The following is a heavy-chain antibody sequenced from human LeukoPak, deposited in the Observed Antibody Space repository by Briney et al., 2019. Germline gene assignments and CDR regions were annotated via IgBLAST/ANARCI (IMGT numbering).Heavy chain of an antibody. V-gene: IGHV3-7*01. CDR3: AREYTPHYYDSSGKFDY. CDR2: IKQDGSEK. Sequence: GGSLRLSCAASGFTFSSYWMSWVRQAPGKGLEWVANIKQDGSEKYYVDSVKGRFTISRDNAKNSLYLQTNSLRAEDTAVYYCAREYTPHYYDSSGKFDYWGQGTLVTVSS. D-gene: IGHD3-22*01. CDR1: GFTFSSYW. J-gene: IGHJ4*02.